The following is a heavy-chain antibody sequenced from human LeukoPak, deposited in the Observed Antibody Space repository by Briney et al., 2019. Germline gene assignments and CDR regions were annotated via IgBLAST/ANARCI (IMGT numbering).Heavy chain of an antibody. J-gene: IGHJ4*02. Sequence: PSETLSLTCTVSGGSISSYYWSWLRQPPGKGLEWIGYIYYSGSTNYNPSLKSRVTISVDTSKNQFSLKMRPVTAADTALYYCATERGAGPFDYWGQGTLVTASS. CDR1: GGSISSYY. D-gene: IGHD6-19*01. V-gene: IGHV4-59*01. CDR3: ATERGAGPFDY. CDR2: IYYSGST.